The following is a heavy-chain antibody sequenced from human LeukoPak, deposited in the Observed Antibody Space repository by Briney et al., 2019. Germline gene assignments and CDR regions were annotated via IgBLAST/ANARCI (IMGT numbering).Heavy chain of an antibody. J-gene: IGHJ3*02. Sequence: PSETLSLTCTVSGGSVSSGSYYWSWIRQPPGKGLEWIGYIYYSESTNYNPSLKSRVTISVDTSKNQFPLKLSSVTAADTAVYYCARAPDYFDSSGYYYEGAFDIWGQGTMVTVSS. CDR2: IYYSEST. CDR3: ARAPDYFDSSGYYYEGAFDI. D-gene: IGHD3-22*01. CDR1: GGSVSSGSYY. V-gene: IGHV4-61*01.